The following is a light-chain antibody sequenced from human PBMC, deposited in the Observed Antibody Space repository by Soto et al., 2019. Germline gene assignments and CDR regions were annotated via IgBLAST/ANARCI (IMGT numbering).Light chain of an antibody. Sequence: DIQMSQSPSSLSASVGDRVTITCQANQDISNYLNWYQHKPGKPPKLLIYDASNLETGVPSRFSGSKSGTVFTFTITSLQPEDIATYYCQQYDNLPFSFGGGTKVEIK. CDR2: DAS. J-gene: IGKJ4*01. V-gene: IGKV1-33*01. CDR3: QQYDNLPFS. CDR1: QDISNY.